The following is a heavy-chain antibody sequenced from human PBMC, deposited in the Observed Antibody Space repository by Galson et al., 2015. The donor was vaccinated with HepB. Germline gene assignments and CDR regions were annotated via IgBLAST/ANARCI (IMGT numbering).Heavy chain of an antibody. V-gene: IGHV3-48*02. D-gene: IGHD6-6*01. J-gene: IGHJ4*02. CDR2: ISGTSNTI. CDR1: GFTFGPYS. CDR3: ARSSESLNAKIDY. Sequence: SLRLSCAASGFTFGPYSMNWVRQAPGKGLEWISYISGTSNTIYYADSVQGRFTISRDNARNSLYLQMNSLRDEDTAVYYCARSSESLNAKIDYWGQGTLVTVSS.